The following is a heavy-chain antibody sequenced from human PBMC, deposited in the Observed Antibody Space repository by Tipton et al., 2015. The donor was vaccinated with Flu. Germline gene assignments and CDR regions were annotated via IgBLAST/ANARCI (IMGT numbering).Heavy chain of an antibody. CDR3: ARGYDRPLDV. Sequence: SGFTFGSYGVHWVRQAPGKGLECVAVIWYDGTNIYYANSVKGRFTISRENSKNTLYLQMDNLRGEDTGVYYCARGYDRPLDVWGQGTTVIVSS. J-gene: IGHJ6*02. CDR1: GFTFGSYG. V-gene: IGHV3-33*01. CDR2: IWYDGTNI. D-gene: IGHD3-22*01.